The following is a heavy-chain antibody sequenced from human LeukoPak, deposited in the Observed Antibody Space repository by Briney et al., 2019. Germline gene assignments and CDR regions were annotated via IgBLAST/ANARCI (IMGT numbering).Heavy chain of an antibody. CDR2: ILYSGTT. J-gene: IGHJ4*02. V-gene: IGHV4-39*01. D-gene: IGHD5-12*01. CDR1: GYSISSSNYY. Sequence: SDTLSLTCTVSGYSISSSNYYWAWIRPPPGKGLEWIGSILYSGTTFYNPSLKSRVTISVDRSRNQFSLKLTSVTAADTAVYYCARRVIVATLDYWGQGTLVTVSS. CDR3: ARRVIVATLDY.